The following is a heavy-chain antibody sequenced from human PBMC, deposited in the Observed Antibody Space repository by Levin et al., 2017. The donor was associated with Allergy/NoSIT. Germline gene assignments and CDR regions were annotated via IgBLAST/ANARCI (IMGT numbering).Heavy chain of an antibody. V-gene: IGHV3-11*06. J-gene: IGHJ4*02. CDR3: ARDRSSEYFDL. CDR2: ISSANYYT. Sequence: LSLTCVASGFTFSDYYMSWIRQAPGKGLEWLSYISSANYYTNYADSVRGRFTISRDNARSSLYLEMNSLRDEDTAVYYCARDRSSEYFDLWGQGTLVTVSS. CDR1: GFTFSDYY.